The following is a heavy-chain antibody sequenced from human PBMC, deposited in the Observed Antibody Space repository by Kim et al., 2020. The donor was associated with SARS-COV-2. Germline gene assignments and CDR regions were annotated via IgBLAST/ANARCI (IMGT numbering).Heavy chain of an antibody. CDR3: ASPGYFDY. J-gene: IGHJ4*02. Sequence: GSPKYNPTRKSRVTISIDTSKSQFSLKRGSVAAADTAVYYCASPGYFDYWGQGTLVTVSS. V-gene: IGHV4-34*01. CDR2: GSP.